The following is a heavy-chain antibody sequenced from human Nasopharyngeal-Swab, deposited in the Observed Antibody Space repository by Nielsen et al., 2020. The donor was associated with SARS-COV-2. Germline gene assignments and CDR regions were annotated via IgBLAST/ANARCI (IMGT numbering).Heavy chain of an antibody. CDR3: ARDRGGWFDP. CDR2: ISSSSSYI. J-gene: IGHJ5*02. V-gene: IGHV3-21*01. Sequence: GGSLILSCAGSGFSFSSYSMNWVRQAPGKGLEWVSSISSSSSYIYYADSVKGRFTISRDNAKNSLYLQMNSLRAEDTAVYYCARDRGGWFDPWGQGTLVTVSS. D-gene: IGHD3-16*01. CDR1: GFSFSSYS.